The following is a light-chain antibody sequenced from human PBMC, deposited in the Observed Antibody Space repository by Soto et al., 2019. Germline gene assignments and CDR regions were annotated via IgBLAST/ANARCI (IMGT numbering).Light chain of an antibody. CDR3: QQYNNWPPWT. Sequence: EIVMTQSPATLSVSPGERATLSCRASQRVSSNLAWYQQKPGQAPRLLIYGASTRATGIPARFSGSGSETEFTLTISSPQSEDFAVYYCQQYNNWPPWTFGQGTKVEIK. V-gene: IGKV3-15*01. J-gene: IGKJ1*01. CDR2: GAS. CDR1: QRVSSN.